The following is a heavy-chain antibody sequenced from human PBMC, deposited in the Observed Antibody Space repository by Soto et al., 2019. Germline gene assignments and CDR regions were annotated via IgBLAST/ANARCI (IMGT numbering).Heavy chain of an antibody. CDR1: GFTFSNYA. V-gene: IGHV3-23*01. Sequence: EVRLLESGGGLVQPGGSLRLSSAASGFTFSNYAVTWVRQAPGKGLEWVSTISGSGGSTYYADSVKGRFTISRDNSKNTLYLQMNSLRAEDTAVYYCAKDQGSSWYEIDYWGQGTLVTVSS. CDR2: ISGSGGST. J-gene: IGHJ4*02. D-gene: IGHD6-13*01. CDR3: AKDQGSSWYEIDY.